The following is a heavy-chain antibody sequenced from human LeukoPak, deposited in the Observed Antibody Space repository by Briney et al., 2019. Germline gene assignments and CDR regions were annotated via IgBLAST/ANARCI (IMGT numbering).Heavy chain of an antibody. V-gene: IGHV3-11*01. J-gene: IGHJ4*02. CDR2: ISSSGSTI. CDR3: ASGTYYYDSSGYYFDY. Sequence: GGSLRLSCAASGFTLSDYYMSWIRQAPGKGLEWVSYISSSGSTIYYADSVKGRFTISRDNAKNSLYLQMNSLRAEDTAVYYCASGTYYYDSSGYYFDYWGQGTLVTVSS. CDR1: GFTLSDYY. D-gene: IGHD3-22*01.